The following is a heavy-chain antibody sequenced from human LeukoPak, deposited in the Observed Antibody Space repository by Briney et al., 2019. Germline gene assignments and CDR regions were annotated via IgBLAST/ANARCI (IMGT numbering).Heavy chain of an antibody. D-gene: IGHD6-19*01. CDR3: VRDGDSSGWYEVDY. Sequence: ASVKVSCKASGGTFSSYAISWVRQAPGQGLEWMGRIIPIFGTANYAQKFQGRVTITTDESTSTAYMELSSLRSEDTAVYYCVRDGDSSGWYEVDYWGQGTLVTVSS. V-gene: IGHV1-69*05. J-gene: IGHJ4*02. CDR1: GGTFSSYA. CDR2: IIPIFGTA.